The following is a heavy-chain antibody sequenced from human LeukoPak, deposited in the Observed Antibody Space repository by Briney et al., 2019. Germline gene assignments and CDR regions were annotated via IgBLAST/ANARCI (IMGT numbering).Heavy chain of an antibody. CDR1: GGSISRGGYY. V-gene: IGHV4-31*03. J-gene: IGHJ6*02. D-gene: IGHD3-22*01. CDR3: ARLDSSGYYYGMDV. Sequence: SQTLSLTCTVSGGSISRGGYYWSWIRQHPGKGLKWIGYIYNSRSTYYNPSLKSRVTISVDTSKNQFSLKLSSVSAADTAVYYCARLDSSGYYYGMDVWGQGTTVTVSS. CDR2: IYNSRST.